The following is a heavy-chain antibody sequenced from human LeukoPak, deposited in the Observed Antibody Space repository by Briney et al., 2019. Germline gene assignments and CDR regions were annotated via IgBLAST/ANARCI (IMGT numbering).Heavy chain of an antibody. CDR1: GGSFSDYY. V-gene: IGHV4-34*01. J-gene: IGHJ3*02. Sequence: SETLSLTCAVYGGSFSDYYWSWIRQPPGKGLEWIGEINHSGSTNNNPSLKSRVTISVDTSKNQVSLKLSGVTAADTAVYYCARSNAFDIWGQGTMVTVSS. CDR3: ARSNAFDI. CDR2: INHSGST.